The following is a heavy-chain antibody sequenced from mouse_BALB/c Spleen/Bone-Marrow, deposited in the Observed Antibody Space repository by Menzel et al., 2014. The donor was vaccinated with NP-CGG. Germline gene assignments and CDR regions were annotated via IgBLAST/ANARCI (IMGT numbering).Heavy chain of an antibody. J-gene: IGHJ3*01. CDR2: ISSGGSYT. CDR1: GFTFSSYA. CDR3: ARKSYYDYDGRPWFAY. Sequence: EVQLVESGGGLVKPGGSLKLSCAASGFTFSSYAMSWVRPTPEKRLEWVATISSGGSYTYYPDSVKGRFTISKDNAKNALYLQMSSLRSEDTAMYYCARKSYYDYDGRPWFAYWGQGTLVTVSA. D-gene: IGHD2-4*01. V-gene: IGHV5-9-3*01.